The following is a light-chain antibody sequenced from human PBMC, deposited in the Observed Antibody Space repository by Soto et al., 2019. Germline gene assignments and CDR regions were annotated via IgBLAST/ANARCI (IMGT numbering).Light chain of an antibody. J-gene: IGLJ2*01. CDR1: SGHSSYA. V-gene: IGLV4-69*01. Sequence: QSVLTQSPSASASLGDSVKLTCTLSSGHSSYAIAWHQQQPEKGPRYLMKLNSDGSHSKGDGLPDRFSGSSSGAERYLTIASLQSEDEAYYYCQTWGTGIHVVFGGGTKLTVL. CDR2: LNSDGSH. CDR3: QTWGTGIHVV.